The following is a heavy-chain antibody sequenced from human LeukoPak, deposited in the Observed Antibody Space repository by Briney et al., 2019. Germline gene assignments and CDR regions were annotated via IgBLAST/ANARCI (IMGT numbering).Heavy chain of an antibody. CDR2: ISAYNGNT. V-gene: IGHV1-18*01. D-gene: IGHD3-10*01. Sequence: ASVKVSCKASGYTFTSYGISWVRQAPGQGLEWMGWISAYNGNTNYAQKLQGRVTMTTDTSTSTAYMELRSLRSDDTAVYYCARGPPSPMVRTGLGMDVWGQGTTVTVSS. J-gene: IGHJ6*02. CDR3: ARGPPSPMVRTGLGMDV. CDR1: GYTFTSYG.